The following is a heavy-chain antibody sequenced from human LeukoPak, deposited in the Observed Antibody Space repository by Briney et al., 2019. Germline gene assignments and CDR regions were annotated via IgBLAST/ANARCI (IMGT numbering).Heavy chain of an antibody. CDR3: TTGDGNYSGY. Sequence: GGSLRLSCTASGFTFCYYAMTWVRQAPGKGLEWVGFISSKAYSGTTEYAASVKDRFTISRDDSKSIAYLQMNSLKTEDTAVYYCTTGDGNYSGYWGQGTLVTVSS. CDR2: ISSKAYSGTT. J-gene: IGHJ4*02. D-gene: IGHD1-26*01. CDR1: GFTFCYYA. V-gene: IGHV3-49*04.